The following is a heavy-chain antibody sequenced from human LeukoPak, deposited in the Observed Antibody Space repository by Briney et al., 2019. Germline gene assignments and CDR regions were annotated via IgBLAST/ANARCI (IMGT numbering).Heavy chain of an antibody. CDR3: ARTGTTPYY. Sequence: GGSLRLSCAASGFTFSSYSMNWVRQAPGKGLEWVSYISSSSSTIYYADSVKGRFTISRDNAKNSLYLQMNSLRAEDTAVYYCARTGTTPYYWGQGTLVTVSS. CDR1: GFTFSSYS. D-gene: IGHD4-11*01. J-gene: IGHJ4*02. CDR2: ISSSSSTI. V-gene: IGHV3-48*01.